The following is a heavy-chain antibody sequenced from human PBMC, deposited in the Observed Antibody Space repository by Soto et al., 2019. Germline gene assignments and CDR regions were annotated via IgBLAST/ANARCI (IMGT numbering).Heavy chain of an antibody. D-gene: IGHD2-15*01. J-gene: IGHJ6*03. CDR3: ARGGHIVVVVAAPAYFMDV. CDR2: INHSGST. V-gene: IGHV4-34*01. Sequence: SETLSLTCAVYGGSFSGYYWSWIRQPPGKGLEWIGEINHSGSTNYNPSLKSRVTISVDTSKNQFSLKLSSVTAADTAVYYCARGGHIVVVVAAPAYFMDVWGKGTTVTVSS. CDR1: GGSFSGYY.